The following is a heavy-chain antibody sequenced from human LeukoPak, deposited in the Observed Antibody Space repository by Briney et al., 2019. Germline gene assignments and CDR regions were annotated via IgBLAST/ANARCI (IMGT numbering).Heavy chain of an antibody. V-gene: IGHV4-4*07. J-gene: IGHJ5*02. D-gene: IGHD3-10*01. CDR3: ARDGYYYGSGSYPFDP. CDR1: GGSISSYF. CDR2: IYTSGST. Sequence: SETLSLTCTVSGGSISSYFWSWIRQPAGKGLEWIGRIYTSGSTHFNPSLKSRVTMSVDTSKNQFSLKLSSVTAADTAVYYCARDGYYYGSGSYPFDPWGQGTLVTVSS.